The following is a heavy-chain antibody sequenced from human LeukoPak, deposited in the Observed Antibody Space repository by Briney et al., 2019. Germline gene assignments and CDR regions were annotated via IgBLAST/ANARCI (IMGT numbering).Heavy chain of an antibody. CDR2: INWNGGGT. CDR3: AKHMRATNTYSFFGLDV. Sequence: GGSLRLSCAATGFTYKDYGMHWVRQPPGKGLEWVSSINWNGGGTDYADSVKGRFTISRDNAKNSLYLQLSSLRPEDTALYYCAKHMRATNTYSFFGLDVWGQGTTVTVSS. CDR1: GFTYKDYG. J-gene: IGHJ6*02. V-gene: IGHV3-9*01. D-gene: IGHD1-26*01.